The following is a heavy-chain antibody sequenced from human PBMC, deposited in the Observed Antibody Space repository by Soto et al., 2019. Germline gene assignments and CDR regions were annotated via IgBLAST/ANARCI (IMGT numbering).Heavy chain of an antibody. CDR3: ARGGWSMDV. J-gene: IGHJ6*02. Sequence: QVQLQESVPGLVKPSETLSLTCTISGASISSLYWSWVRQPPGKGLEWIGYIHYRGSTNYNPSLKSRVTILVDPSKNQFSLRLSSVTAADTAVYYCARGGWSMDVWGQGTTVTVSS. CDR2: IHYRGST. D-gene: IGHD2-15*01. V-gene: IGHV4-59*11. CDR1: GASISSLY.